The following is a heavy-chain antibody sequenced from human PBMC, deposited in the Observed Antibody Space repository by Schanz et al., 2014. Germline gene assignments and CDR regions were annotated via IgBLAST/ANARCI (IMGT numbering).Heavy chain of an antibody. Sequence: EVQLLESGGGLVQPGGSLRLSCVASGFTFSSYAMSWVRQAPGKGLEWVSGISDNGISTYYADSVKGRFSISRENSKNTLYLQMNNLRAEDTAVYYCARDRVGASSYFDYWGQGTLVTVSS. V-gene: IGHV3-23*01. CDR1: GFTFSSYA. D-gene: IGHD1-26*01. CDR2: ISDNGIST. J-gene: IGHJ4*02. CDR3: ARDRVGASSYFDY.